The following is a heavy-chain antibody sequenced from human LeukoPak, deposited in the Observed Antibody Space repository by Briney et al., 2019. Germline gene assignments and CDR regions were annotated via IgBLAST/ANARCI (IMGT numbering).Heavy chain of an antibody. D-gene: IGHD6-13*01. J-gene: IGHJ6*02. CDR3: AREPKQLVLKNDYYYGMDV. CDR1: GFTFSSYG. CDR2: ISSSGSTI. V-gene: IGHV3-48*04. Sequence: GGSLRLSCAASGFTFSSYGMHWVRQAPGKGLEWVSHISSSGSTIYYADSVKGRFTISRDSAKNSLYLQMNSLRAEDTAVYYCAREPKQLVLKNDYYYGMDVWGQGTTVTVSS.